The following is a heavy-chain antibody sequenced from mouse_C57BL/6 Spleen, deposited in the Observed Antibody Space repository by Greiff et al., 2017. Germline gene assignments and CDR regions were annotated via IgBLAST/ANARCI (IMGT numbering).Heavy chain of an antibody. J-gene: IGHJ3*01. V-gene: IGHV1-18*01. CDR1: GYTFTDYN. CDR2: INPNNGGT. Sequence: EVQLQQSGPELVKPGASVKIPCKASGYTFTDYNMDWVKQSHGKSLEWIGDINPNNGGTIYNQKFKGKATLTVDKSSSTAYMELRSLTSEDTAVYYCARQDYGSSGGFAYWGQGTLVTVSA. D-gene: IGHD1-1*01. CDR3: ARQDYGSSGGFAY.